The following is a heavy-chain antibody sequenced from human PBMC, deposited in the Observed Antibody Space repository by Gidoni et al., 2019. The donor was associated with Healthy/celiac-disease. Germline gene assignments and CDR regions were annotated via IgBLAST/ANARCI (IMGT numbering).Heavy chain of an antibody. V-gene: IGHV2-5*01. Sequence: QITLKESGPTLVKPTQTLTLTCTFSGFSLSTSGVGVGWIRQPPGKALEWLALIYWNDDKRYSPSLKSRLTITKDTSKNQVVLTMTNMDPVDTATYYCAHRLAIAVAGHDAFDIWGQGTMVTVSS. CDR3: AHRLAIAVAGHDAFDI. J-gene: IGHJ3*02. D-gene: IGHD6-19*01. CDR2: IYWNDDK. CDR1: GFSLSTSGVG.